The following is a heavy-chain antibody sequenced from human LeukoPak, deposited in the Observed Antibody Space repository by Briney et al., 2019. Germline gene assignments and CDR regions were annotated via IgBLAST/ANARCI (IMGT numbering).Heavy chain of an antibody. Sequence: SETLSLTCTVSGYSISSGYYWGWIRQPPGKGLEWIGSIYHSGSTYYNPSLKSRVTISVDTSKNQFSLKLSSVTAADTAVYYCARVYYSSSCDYWYFDLWGRGTLVTVSS. CDR3: ARVYYSSSCDYWYFDL. CDR2: IYHSGST. V-gene: IGHV4-38-2*02. J-gene: IGHJ2*01. D-gene: IGHD6-13*01. CDR1: GYSISSGYY.